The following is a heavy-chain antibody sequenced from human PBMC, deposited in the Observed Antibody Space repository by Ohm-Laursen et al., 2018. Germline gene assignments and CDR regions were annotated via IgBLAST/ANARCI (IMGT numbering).Heavy chain of an antibody. V-gene: IGHV3-23*01. D-gene: IGHD1-1*01. CDR2: ISGSSRNT. CDR1: GFTFSSYA. J-gene: IGHJ4*02. Sequence: GSLRLSCTASGFTFSSYAMSWVRQAPGEGLEWVSVISGSSRNTHYADSVKGRFTISRDNSKNTLYLQMNSLRAEDTAVYYCAKGTTDVDYWGQGTLVTVSS. CDR3: AKGTTDVDY.